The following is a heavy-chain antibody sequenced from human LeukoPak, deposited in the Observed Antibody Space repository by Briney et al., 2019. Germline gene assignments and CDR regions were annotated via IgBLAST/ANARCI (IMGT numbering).Heavy chain of an antibody. CDR2: INWNGGST. Sequence: PGGSLRLSCAASGFTFDDHGMSWVRQAPGKGLEWVSGINWNGGSTGYGDSVKGRFTISRDNAKNSLYLQMNSLRAGDTAVYYCARVVGGSGAFYYYYYYMDVWGKGTTVTISS. CDR3: ARVVGGSGAFYYYYYYMDV. V-gene: IGHV3-20*04. D-gene: IGHD3-10*01. CDR1: GFTFDDHG. J-gene: IGHJ6*03.